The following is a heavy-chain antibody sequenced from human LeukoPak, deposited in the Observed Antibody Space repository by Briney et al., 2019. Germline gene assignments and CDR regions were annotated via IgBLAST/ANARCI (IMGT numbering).Heavy chain of an antibody. Sequence: SETLSLTCTVSGGSISSGGYYWSWIRQHPGKGLERIGYIYYSGSTYTNPSLKSRVTISVDTSKNQFSLKLSSVTAGDTAVYYCARVPGSSGYYAPYYWGQGTLVTVSS. J-gene: IGHJ4*02. CDR2: IYYSGST. V-gene: IGHV4-31*03. CDR3: ARVPGSSGYYAPYY. CDR1: GGSISSGGYY. D-gene: IGHD3-22*01.